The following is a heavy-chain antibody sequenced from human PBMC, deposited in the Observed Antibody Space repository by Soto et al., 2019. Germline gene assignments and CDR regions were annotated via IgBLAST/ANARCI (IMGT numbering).Heavy chain of an antibody. CDR3: AKDYLITTTQRRYFYYGMDV. J-gene: IGHJ6*02. V-gene: IGHV3-30-3*01. Sequence: GGSLRLSCAASGFTFSSYAMHWVRQAPGKGLESVAVISYDGSNKYYADSVKGRFTISRDNSKNTLYLQMNSLRAEDTAVYYCAKDYLITTTQRRYFYYGMDVWGQGTTVTVSS. CDR2: ISYDGSNK. CDR1: GFTFSSYA. D-gene: IGHD3-3*01.